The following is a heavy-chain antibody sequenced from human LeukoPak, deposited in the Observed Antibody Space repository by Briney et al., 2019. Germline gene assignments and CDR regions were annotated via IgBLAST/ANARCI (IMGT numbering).Heavy chain of an antibody. CDR3: ARDWTGYYDSSGYPLDAFDI. CDR2: IYTSGST. J-gene: IGHJ3*02. D-gene: IGHD3-22*01. V-gene: IGHV4-61*02. CDR1: GGSISSGSYY. Sequence: SETLSLTCTVSGGSISSGSYYWRWIRQPAGTGLEWIGRIYTSGSTNYNPSLKSRVTISVDTSKNQFSLKQSSVTAADTAVYYCARDWTGYYDSSGYPLDAFDIWGQGTMVTVSS.